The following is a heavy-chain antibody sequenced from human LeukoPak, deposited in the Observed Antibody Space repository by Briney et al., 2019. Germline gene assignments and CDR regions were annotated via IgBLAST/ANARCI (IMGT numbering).Heavy chain of an antibody. CDR1: GYTFTSYG. D-gene: IGHD3-10*01. Sequence: ASVKVSCKASGYTFTSYGISWVRQAPGQGLEWMGWISAYNGNTNYAQKLQGRVTMTTDTSTSTAYMELGSLRSDDTAVYYCARVVTMVRGVQVGDYWGQGTLVTVSS. CDR3: ARVVTMVRGVQVGDY. V-gene: IGHV1-18*04. J-gene: IGHJ4*02. CDR2: ISAYNGNT.